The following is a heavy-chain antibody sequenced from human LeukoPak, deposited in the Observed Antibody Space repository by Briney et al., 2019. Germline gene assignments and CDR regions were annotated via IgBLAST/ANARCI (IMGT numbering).Heavy chain of an antibody. D-gene: IGHD2-2*01. CDR2: TYYRSKWYN. CDR1: GDSVSSNSAA. CDR3: ARDYIVVVPAATTRRAYYYYGMDV. J-gene: IGHJ6*04. Sequence: SQTLSLTCAISGDSVSSNSAAWNWIRQSPSRGLEWLGRTYYRSKWYNDYAVSVKSRITINPDTSKNQFSLQLNSVTPEDTAVYYCARDYIVVVPAATTRRAYYYYGMDVWGKGTTDTVSS. V-gene: IGHV6-1*01.